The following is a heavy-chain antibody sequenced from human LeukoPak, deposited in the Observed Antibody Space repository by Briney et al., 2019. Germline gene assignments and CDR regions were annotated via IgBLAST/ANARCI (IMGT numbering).Heavy chain of an antibody. CDR2: INPSGGTT. D-gene: IGHD6-19*01. J-gene: IGHJ4*02. CDR1: EYTFTSYY. CDR3: ARGGIAVAGPFDF. Sequence: ASVKVSCKASEYTFTSYYIHWVRQAPGQGLEWVAIINPSGGTTRDAQRFHGRIIMTRDASTSTVYMELGSLRSEDTAVYYCARGGIAVAGPFDFWGQGTLVTVSS. V-gene: IGHV1-46*01.